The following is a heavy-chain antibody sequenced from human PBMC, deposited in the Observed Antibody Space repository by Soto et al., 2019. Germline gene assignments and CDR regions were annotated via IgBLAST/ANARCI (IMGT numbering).Heavy chain of an antibody. D-gene: IGHD2-2*01. CDR2: INHSGST. J-gene: IGHJ6*03. Sequence: SETLSLTCAVYGGSFSGYYWSWIRQPPGKGLEWIGEINHSGSTNYNPSLKSRVTISVDTSKNQFSLKLSSVTAADTAVYYCARGNRVEDIVVVPAADRNYYYMDVLGKGNTVTVSS. CDR1: GGSFSGYY. V-gene: IGHV4-34*01. CDR3: ARGNRVEDIVVVPAADRNYYYMDV.